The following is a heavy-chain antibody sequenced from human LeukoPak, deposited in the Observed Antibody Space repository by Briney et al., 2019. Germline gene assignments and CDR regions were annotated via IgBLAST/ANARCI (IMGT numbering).Heavy chain of an antibody. CDR2: ISAYNGNT. Sequence: GASVKVSCKASGYTFTSYGISWVRQAPGQGLEWMGWISAYNGNTNYAQKLQGRVTMTTDTSTSTAYMELRSLRSDDTAVYYCARAYYDSSGYYYAGGNWFDPWGQGTLVTVSS. CDR1: GYTFTSYG. V-gene: IGHV1-18*01. CDR3: ARAYYDSSGYYYAGGNWFDP. D-gene: IGHD3-22*01. J-gene: IGHJ5*02.